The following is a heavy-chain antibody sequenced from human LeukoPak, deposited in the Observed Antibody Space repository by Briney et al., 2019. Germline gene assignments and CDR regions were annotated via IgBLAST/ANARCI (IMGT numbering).Heavy chain of an antibody. CDR1: GGSFSGYY. J-gene: IGHJ4*02. V-gene: IGHV4-34*01. Sequence: PSETLSLTCAVYGGSFSGYYWSWIRQPPGKGLEWIGEINHSGGTNYNPSLKSRVTISVDTSKNQFSLKLSSVTAADTAVYYCARGYYDFWSGYPLPYFDYWGQGTLVTVSS. CDR2: INHSGGT. D-gene: IGHD3-3*01. CDR3: ARGYYDFWSGYPLPYFDY.